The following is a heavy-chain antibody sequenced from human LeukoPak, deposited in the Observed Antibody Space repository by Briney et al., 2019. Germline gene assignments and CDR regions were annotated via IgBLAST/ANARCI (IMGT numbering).Heavy chain of an antibody. J-gene: IGHJ4*02. CDR3: ALGVSGSSGYYLNY. V-gene: IGHV1-18*01. D-gene: IGHD3-22*01. CDR1: GYTFTSYG. Sequence: ASVKVSCKASGYTFTSYGISWVRQAPGQGLEWMGWISAYNGNTNYAQKLQGRVTMTTDTSTSTTYMELRSLRSNDTAVYYCALGVSGSSGYYLNYWGQGTLVTVSS. CDR2: ISAYNGNT.